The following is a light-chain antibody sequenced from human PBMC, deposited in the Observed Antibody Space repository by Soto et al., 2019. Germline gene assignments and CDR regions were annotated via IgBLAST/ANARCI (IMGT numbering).Light chain of an antibody. V-gene: IGLV2-23*03. CDR3: CSYAGSSTFVV. CDR2: EGS. CDR1: SSDVGSYNL. J-gene: IGLJ2*01. Sequence: QSALTQPASVSGSLGQSITISCTGTSSDVGSYNLVSWYQQHPGKAPKLMIYEGSKRPSGVSNRFSGSKSGNTASLTISGLQAEDEADYYCCSYAGSSTFVVFGGGTNVTVL.